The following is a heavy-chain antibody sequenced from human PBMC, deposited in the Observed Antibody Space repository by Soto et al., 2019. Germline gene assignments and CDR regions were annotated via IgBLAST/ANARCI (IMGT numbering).Heavy chain of an antibody. D-gene: IGHD3-22*01. V-gene: IGHV3-33*01. J-gene: IGHJ4*02. CDR1: GFTFSSYG. CDR2: RWYDGSNK. CDR3: ARDYYDSSGYYDY. Sequence: PGGSLRLSCAASGFTFSSYGMHWVRQAPGRGLEWVAGRWYDGSNKYYADSVKGRFTISRDNSKNTLYLQMNSLRAEDTAVYYCARDYYDSSGYYDYWGQGTLVTVSS.